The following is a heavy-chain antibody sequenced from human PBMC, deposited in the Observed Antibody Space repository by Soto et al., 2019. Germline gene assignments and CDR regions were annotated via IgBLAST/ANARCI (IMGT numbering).Heavy chain of an antibody. J-gene: IGHJ6*02. CDR2: ISSSSSYI. CDR3: ARDRVGQLEYGMDV. Sequence: LSLSCAASGFTFSSYSMNWVRQAPGKGLEWVSSISSSSSYIYYADSVKGRFTISRDNAKNSLYLQMNSLRAEDTAVYYCARDRVGQLEYGMDVWGQGTTVTVSS. V-gene: IGHV3-21*01. CDR1: GFTFSSYS. D-gene: IGHD6-6*01.